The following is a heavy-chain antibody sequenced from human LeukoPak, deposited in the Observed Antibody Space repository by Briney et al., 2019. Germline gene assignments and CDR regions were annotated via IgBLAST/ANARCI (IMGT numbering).Heavy chain of an antibody. D-gene: IGHD3-3*01. CDR3: AKGWSGYFRSPFDL. CDR1: GFNSRNFA. J-gene: IGHJ3*01. Sequence: GGSLRLSCVASGFNSRNFAMNWVRQAPGKELEWVSVVTGDSGTTHYADSVKGRFTISRGNSKNTVYLQMNSLRAEDTAIYYCAKGWSGYFRSPFDLWGRGTMVTVSS. CDR2: VTGDSGTT. V-gene: IGHV3-23*01.